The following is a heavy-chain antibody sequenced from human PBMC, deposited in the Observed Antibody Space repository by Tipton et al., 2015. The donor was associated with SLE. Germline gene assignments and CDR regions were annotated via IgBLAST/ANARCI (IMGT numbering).Heavy chain of an antibody. CDR2: ISSSCSTI. CDR1: GFTFSSYS. D-gene: IGHD3-10*01. Sequence: GSLRLSCVVSGFTFSSYSMNWVRQAPGKGLEWVSYISSSCSTIYYADSVKGRFTISRDNGKNSLYLQMNSLRAEDTAVYYCARVGRARGAFDIWGQGTMVTVSS. J-gene: IGHJ3*02. CDR3: ARVGRARGAFDI. V-gene: IGHV3-48*01.